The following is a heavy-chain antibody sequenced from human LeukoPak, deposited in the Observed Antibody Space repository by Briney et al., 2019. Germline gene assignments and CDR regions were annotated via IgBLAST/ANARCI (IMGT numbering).Heavy chain of an antibody. CDR2: ISSSSDYI. V-gene: IGHV3-21*04. CDR1: GFTFSSYS. J-gene: IGHJ6*03. Sequence: AGGSLRLSCAASGFTFSSYSMNWVRQAPGKGLEWVSSISSSSDYIYYADSVKGRFTISRDNAKNSLYLQMNSLTAEDTAVYYCAKDPSSSYYFYMDVWGKGTTVTVSS. D-gene: IGHD3-16*02. CDR3: AKDPSSSYYFYMDV.